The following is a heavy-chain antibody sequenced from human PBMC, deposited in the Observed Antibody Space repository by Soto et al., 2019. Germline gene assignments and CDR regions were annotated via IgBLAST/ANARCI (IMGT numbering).Heavy chain of an antibody. CDR2: IYHSGNT. Sequence: PSETLSLTCTVSGDSVTRSNWWSWVRQSPGKGLEWIGEIYHSGNTKYNPSLKSRVTISVDKSKIQFSLHLTSVTAADTAVYYCASSGWSEDFYYYYGMDVWGQGTTVTVSS. J-gene: IGHJ6*02. CDR3: ASSGWSEDFYYYYGMDV. V-gene: IGHV4-4*02. D-gene: IGHD6-19*01. CDR1: GDSVTRSNW.